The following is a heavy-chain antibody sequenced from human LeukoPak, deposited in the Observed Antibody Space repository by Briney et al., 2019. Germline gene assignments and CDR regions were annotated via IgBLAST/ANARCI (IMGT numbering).Heavy chain of an antibody. CDR2: ISGSGSST. D-gene: IGHD5-18*01. Sequence: GGSLRLSCAASGFTFSSYAMSWVRQAPGKGLEWVSTISGSGSSTFYADSVKGRFTISRDNSKNTLYPQMNSLRAEDTAVYYCAKDHGYGQQGYWGQGTLVTVSS. J-gene: IGHJ4*02. CDR3: AKDHGYGQQGY. CDR1: GFTFSSYA. V-gene: IGHV3-23*01.